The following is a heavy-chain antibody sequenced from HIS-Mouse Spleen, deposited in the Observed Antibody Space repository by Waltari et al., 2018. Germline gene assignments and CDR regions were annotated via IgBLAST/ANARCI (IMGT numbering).Heavy chain of an antibody. CDR2: IDYRGRT. Sequence: QVQLQESGPGLVKPSQTLSLTCTVSGGSISSGGYYWSWIRQHPGKGLEWIGYIDYRGRTYYSPSIKGRVTISVETSKNQFSLKLSSVTAADTAVYYCARSPYYDFWSGYSDNWFDPWGQGTLVTVSS. CDR1: GGSISSGGYY. D-gene: IGHD3-3*01. J-gene: IGHJ5*02. CDR3: ARSPYYDFWSGYSDNWFDP. V-gene: IGHV4-31*03.